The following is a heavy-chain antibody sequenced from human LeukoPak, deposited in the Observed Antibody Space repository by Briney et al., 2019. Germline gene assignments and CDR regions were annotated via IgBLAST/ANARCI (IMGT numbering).Heavy chain of an antibody. CDR3: ARGTVVTPVEFDY. J-gene: IGHJ4*02. CDR2: INHSGST. Sequence: SETLSLTCTVSGGSISSGGYYWSWIRQPPGKGLEWIGEINHSGSTNYNPSLESRVTISVDTSKNQFSLKLSSVTAADTAVYYCARGTVVTPVEFDYWGQGTLVTVSS. V-gene: IGHV4-39*07. CDR1: GGSISSGGYY. D-gene: IGHD4-23*01.